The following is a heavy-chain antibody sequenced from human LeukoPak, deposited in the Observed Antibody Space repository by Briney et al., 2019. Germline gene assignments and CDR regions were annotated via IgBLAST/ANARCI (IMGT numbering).Heavy chain of an antibody. J-gene: IGHJ4*02. CDR1: GGSISSYY. D-gene: IGHD6-6*01. V-gene: IGHV4-59*01. CDR2: IYYSGST. Sequence: SETLSLTCTVSGGSISSYYWSWIRQPPGKGLEWIGYIYYSGSTNYNPSLKSRVTISVDTSKNQFSLKLSSVTAADTALYYCARGVEYSSSSGLGYWGQRTLVTISS. CDR3: ARGVEYSSSSGLGY.